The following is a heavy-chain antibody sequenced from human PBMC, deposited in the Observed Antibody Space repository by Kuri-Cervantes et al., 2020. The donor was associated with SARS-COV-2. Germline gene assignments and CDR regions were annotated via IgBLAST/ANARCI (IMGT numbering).Heavy chain of an antibody. J-gene: IGHJ4*02. D-gene: IGHD2-15*01. CDR3: ARGTPTALLGLSDLCFDY. Sequence: SVKVSCKASGGTFSSYAISWVRQAPGQGLEWMGGIIPIFGTANYAQKFQGRVTITTDESTSTAHMELSSLRSEDTAVYYCARGTPTALLGLSDLCFDYWGQGTLGTVSS. CDR2: IIPIFGTA. CDR1: GGTFSSYA. V-gene: IGHV1-69*05.